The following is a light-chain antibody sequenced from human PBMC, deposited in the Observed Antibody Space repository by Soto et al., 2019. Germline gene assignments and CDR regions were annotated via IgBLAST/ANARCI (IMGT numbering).Light chain of an antibody. CDR1: SGYSNYK. CDR2: VGTGGIVG. V-gene: IGLV9-49*01. J-gene: IGLJ2*01. Sequence: QSVLTQPPSASASLGASVTLTCTLSSGYSNYKVDWYQQRPGKGPRFGMRVGTGGIVGSKGDGIPDRFSVLGSGLNRSLTIKNIQEEDESDYHCGADHGSGSNFVVVFGGGTKVTVL. CDR3: GADHGSGSNFVVV.